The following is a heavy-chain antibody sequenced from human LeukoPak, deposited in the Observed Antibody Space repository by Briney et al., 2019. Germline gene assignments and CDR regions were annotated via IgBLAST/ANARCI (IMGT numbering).Heavy chain of an antibody. J-gene: IGHJ5*02. CDR2: IYYSGST. Sequence: PSETLSLTCTVSGGSISSYHWSWIRQPPGKGLEWIGYIYYSGSTNYNPSLKSRVTISVDTSKNQFSLKLSSVTAADTAVYYCARGGSSVWFDPWGQGTLVTVSS. V-gene: IGHV4-59*01. D-gene: IGHD6-6*01. CDR3: ARGGSSVWFDP. CDR1: GGSISSYH.